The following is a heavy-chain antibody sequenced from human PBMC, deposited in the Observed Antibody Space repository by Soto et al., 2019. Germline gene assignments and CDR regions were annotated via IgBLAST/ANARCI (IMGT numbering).Heavy chain of an antibody. CDR3: AKHDYGDYYYYYMDV. D-gene: IGHD4-17*01. Sequence: EVQLLESGGGLVQPGGSLRLSCAASGFTFSSYAMSWVRQAPGKGLEWVSAISGSGGSTYYADSVKGRFTISRDNSKNTLYLQMNSLRAENTAVYYCAKHDYGDYYYYYMDVWGKGTTVTVSS. J-gene: IGHJ6*03. V-gene: IGHV3-23*01. CDR1: GFTFSSYA. CDR2: ISGSGGST.